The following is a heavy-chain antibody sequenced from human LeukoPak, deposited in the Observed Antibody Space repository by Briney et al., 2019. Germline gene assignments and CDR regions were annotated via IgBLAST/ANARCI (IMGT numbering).Heavy chain of an antibody. V-gene: IGHV4-59*08. D-gene: IGHD3-22*01. CDR2: IYYSGST. Sequence: PSETLSLTCTVSGGSISSYYWSWIRQPPGKGLEWIGYIYYSGSTNYNPPLKSRVTISVDTSKNQLSLKLSSVTAADTAVYFCARRTYYYDSSGYYYYYMDVWGKGTTVTVSS. CDR3: ARRTYYYDSSGYYYYYMDV. J-gene: IGHJ6*03. CDR1: GGSISSYY.